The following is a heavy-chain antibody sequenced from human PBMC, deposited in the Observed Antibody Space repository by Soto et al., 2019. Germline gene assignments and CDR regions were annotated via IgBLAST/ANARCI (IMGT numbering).Heavy chain of an antibody. V-gene: IGHV4-59*11. Sequence: SETLSLTCTVSGGSISSHYWSWIRQPPGKGLEWIGYIYYSGSTNYNPSLKSRVTISVDTSKNQFSLKLSSVTAADTAVYYCASRSGSYPYYFDYWGQGTLVTVSS. CDR2: IYYSGST. D-gene: IGHD1-26*01. J-gene: IGHJ4*02. CDR1: GGSISSHY. CDR3: ASRSGSYPYYFDY.